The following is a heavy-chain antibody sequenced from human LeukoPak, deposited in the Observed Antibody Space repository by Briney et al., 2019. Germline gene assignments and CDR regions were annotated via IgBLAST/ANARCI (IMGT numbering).Heavy chain of an antibody. J-gene: IGHJ4*02. CDR2: INPNSGGT. CDR3: ARVPSSGYYYDSSGYSDY. V-gene: IGHV1-2*06. D-gene: IGHD3-22*01. Sequence: ASVKVSCKASGYTFTGYYMHWVRQAPGQGLEWMGRINPNSGGTNYAQKFQGRVTMTRDTSISTVYMELSRLRSDDTAVYYCARVPSSGYYYDSSGYSDYWGQGTLVTVSS. CDR1: GYTFTGYY.